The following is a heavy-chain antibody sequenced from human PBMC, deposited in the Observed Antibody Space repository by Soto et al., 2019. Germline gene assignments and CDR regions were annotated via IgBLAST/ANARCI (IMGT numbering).Heavy chain of an antibody. CDR3: ARDGGCSGGSCYSKWFDP. CDR2: IIPIFGTA. D-gene: IGHD2-15*01. Sequence: ASVKVSCKASGGTISSYAISWVRQAPGQGLEWMGGIIPIFGTANYAQKFQGRVTITADESTSTAYMELSSLRSEDTAVYYCARDGGCSGGSCYSKWFDPWGQGTLVTVSS. V-gene: IGHV1-69*13. J-gene: IGHJ5*02. CDR1: GGTISSYA.